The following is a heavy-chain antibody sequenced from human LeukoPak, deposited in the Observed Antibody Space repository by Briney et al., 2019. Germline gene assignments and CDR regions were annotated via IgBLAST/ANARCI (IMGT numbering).Heavy chain of an antibody. CDR2: IYYSGST. Sequence: PSETLSLTCTASGGSISSYYWSWIRQPPGKGLEWIGYIYYSGSTNYNPSLKSRVTISVDTSKNQFSLKLSSVTAADTAVYYCARGSSGWYGYGMDVWGQGTTVTVSS. CDR3: ARGSSGWYGYGMDV. J-gene: IGHJ6*02. D-gene: IGHD6-19*01. CDR1: GGSISSYY. V-gene: IGHV4-59*01.